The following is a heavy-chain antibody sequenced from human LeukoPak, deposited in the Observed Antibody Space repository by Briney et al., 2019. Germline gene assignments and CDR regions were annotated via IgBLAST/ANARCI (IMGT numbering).Heavy chain of an antibody. J-gene: IGHJ3*02. CDR1: GFTFNNFW. CDR2: IKEDGSEQ. V-gene: IGHV3-7*01. D-gene: IGHD1-14*01. CDR3: ARIGNPFGFDI. Sequence: GGSLRLSCAASGFTFNNFWMAWVRQAPGKGLEWVANIKEDGSEQYYVDSVKGRFTISRDNARKSLFLQMSSLRAEDMAVYYCARIGNPFGFDIWGQGTMVTVSS.